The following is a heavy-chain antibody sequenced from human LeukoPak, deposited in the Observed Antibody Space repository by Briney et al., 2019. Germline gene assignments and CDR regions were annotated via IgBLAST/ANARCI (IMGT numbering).Heavy chain of an antibody. J-gene: IGHJ4*02. CDR3: ARVAYISTWYVDY. D-gene: IGHD6-13*01. CDR1: GFTFSSFS. Sequence: GGSLRLSCEASGFTFSSFSMHWVRQAPGKGLVWVSRIHSDGINTNYADFVKGRFTISRDNAKNTLYLQTNSLRAEDTAVYYCARVAYISTWYVDYWGQGTLVNVPS. V-gene: IGHV3-74*01. CDR2: IHSDGINT.